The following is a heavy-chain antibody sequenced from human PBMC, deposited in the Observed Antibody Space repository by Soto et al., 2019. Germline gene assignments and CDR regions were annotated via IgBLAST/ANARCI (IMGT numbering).Heavy chain of an antibody. Sequence: PGGSLRLSCAASGFTFSSYGMHWARQAPGKGLEWVAVIWYDGSNKYYADSVKGRFTISRDNSKNTLYLQMNSLRAEDTAVYYCARDYSGFGELSRNYYYGMDVWGQGTTVTVSS. V-gene: IGHV3-33*01. CDR1: GFTFSSYG. J-gene: IGHJ6*02. D-gene: IGHD3-10*01. CDR3: ARDYSGFGELSRNYYYGMDV. CDR2: IWYDGSNK.